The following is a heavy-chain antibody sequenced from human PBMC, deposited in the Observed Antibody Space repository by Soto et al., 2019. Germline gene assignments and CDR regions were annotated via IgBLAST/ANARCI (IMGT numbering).Heavy chain of an antibody. CDR1: GGSISSYY. CDR2: FYYSGIT. Sequence: PSETLSLTCIVSGGSISSYYWNWIRQAPGKGLEWIGYFYYSGITNYNPSLKSRVTISVDTSKNQFSLKLTSVTAADTAVYYCARPSSSIAAFDIWGQGTMVTVS. CDR3: ARPSSSIAAFDI. J-gene: IGHJ3*02. V-gene: IGHV4-59*01. D-gene: IGHD6-6*01.